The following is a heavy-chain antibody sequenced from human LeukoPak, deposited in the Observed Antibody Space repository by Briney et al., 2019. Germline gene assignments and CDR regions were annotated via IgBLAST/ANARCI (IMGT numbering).Heavy chain of an antibody. CDR1: GFTFSSYA. J-gene: IGHJ4*02. D-gene: IGHD4-17*01. CDR2: ISGSGGST. Sequence: GGSLRLSCAASGFTFSSYAMSWVRQAPGKGLGWVSAISGSGGSTYYADSVKGRFTISRDNSKNTLYLQMNSLRAEDTAVYYCAKDLRYGDYRGHYWGQGTLVTVSS. V-gene: IGHV3-23*01. CDR3: AKDLRYGDYRGHY.